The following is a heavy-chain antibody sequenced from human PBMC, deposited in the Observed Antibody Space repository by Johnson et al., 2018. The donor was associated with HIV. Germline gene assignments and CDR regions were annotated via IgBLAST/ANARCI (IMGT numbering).Heavy chain of an antibody. V-gene: IGHV3-33*01. CDR3: ATRGFYCTDGVCHGVFDF. Sequence: QVQLVESGGGVVQPGRSLRLSCAASGFTFSNYGMHWVRQAPGKGLEWVAVIWYDGNNKNYADSVKGRFTMARDNTKNTLYLQMDSLRAEDTAVYYCATRGFYCTDGVCHGVFDFWGQGTVVSVSS. CDR1: GFTFSNYG. J-gene: IGHJ3*01. CDR2: IWYDGNNK. D-gene: IGHD2-8*01.